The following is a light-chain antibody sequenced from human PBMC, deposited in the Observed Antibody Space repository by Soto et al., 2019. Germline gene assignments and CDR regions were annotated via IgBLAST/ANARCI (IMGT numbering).Light chain of an antibody. J-gene: IGLJ2*01. CDR1: RSDIGASNS. Sequence: QSALTQPASVSGSPGQSITIFCAGTRSDIGASNSVSWYQHLPGRSPTLIIYEATNRPSGVSERFSGSKAGDTASLTISGLQADDESEYFCISYKTDDTFVFGGGTKLTVL. CDR3: ISYKTDDTFV. CDR2: EAT. V-gene: IGLV2-14*01.